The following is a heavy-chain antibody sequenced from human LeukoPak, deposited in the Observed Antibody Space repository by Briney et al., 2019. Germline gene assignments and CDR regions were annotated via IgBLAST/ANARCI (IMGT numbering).Heavy chain of an antibody. V-gene: IGHV3-23*01. CDR3: AKTVRSYGGSYFDY. CDR1: GFIFSNFE. J-gene: IGHJ4*02. CDR2: ISGSGAST. D-gene: IGHD4-23*01. Sequence: GGSLRLSCAASGFIFSNFEMNWVRQAPGKGLEWVSAISGSGASTYYADSVKGRFTISRDNSKNTLYLQMNSLRAEDTAKYYCAKTVRSYGGSYFDYWGQGTLVTVSS.